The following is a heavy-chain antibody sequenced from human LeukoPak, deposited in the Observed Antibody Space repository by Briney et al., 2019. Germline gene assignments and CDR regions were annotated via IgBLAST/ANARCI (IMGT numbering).Heavy chain of an antibody. CDR1: GFTFRSHW. CDR2: IKQDGSEK. CDR3: ATYITMVRGPKYYFDY. V-gene: IGHV3-7*01. J-gene: IGHJ4*02. D-gene: IGHD3-10*01. Sequence: PGGSLRLSCAASGFTFRSHWMSWVRQAPGKGLEWVANIKQDGSEKYYVDSVKGRFTISRDNAKNSLYLQMNSLRAEDTAVYYCATYITMVRGPKYYFDYWGQGILVTVSS.